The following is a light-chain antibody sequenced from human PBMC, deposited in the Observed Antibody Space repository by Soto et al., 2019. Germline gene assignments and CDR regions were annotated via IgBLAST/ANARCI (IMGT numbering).Light chain of an antibody. V-gene: IGKV3-15*01. Sequence: EIVMTQSPATLSVSPVERATLSCRASQSVSSNLAWYQQKPGQAPRLLIYGASTRATGIPARFSGSGSGTEFTLTISSLQPDDFATYYCQQYNSYSQTFGQGTKVDIK. J-gene: IGKJ1*01. CDR1: QSVSSN. CDR3: QQYNSYSQT. CDR2: GAS.